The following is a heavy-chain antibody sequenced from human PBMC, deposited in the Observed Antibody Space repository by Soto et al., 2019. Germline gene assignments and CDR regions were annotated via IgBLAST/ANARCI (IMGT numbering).Heavy chain of an antibody. Sequence: PGGSLRLSCAASGFTFSSYEMNWVRQAPGKGLEWVSYISSSGSTIYYADSAKGRFTISRDNAKNSLYLQMNSLRAEDTAVYYCARDIGYCSSTSCHNWFDPWGQGTLVTVSS. CDR2: ISSSGSTI. V-gene: IGHV3-48*03. D-gene: IGHD2-2*01. CDR3: ARDIGYCSSTSCHNWFDP. CDR1: GFTFSSYE. J-gene: IGHJ5*02.